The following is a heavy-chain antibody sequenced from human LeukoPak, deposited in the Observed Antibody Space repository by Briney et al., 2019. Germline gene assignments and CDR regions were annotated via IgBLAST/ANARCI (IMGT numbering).Heavy chain of an antibody. J-gene: IGHJ3*01. D-gene: IGHD1-26*01. CDR3: GMSGDRVPLQNDVFDV. CDR1: GYIFTSYC. CDR2: IYPGDSGP. Sequence: GESLKISCQVSGYIFTSYCIGWVRQMPGKGLEWMGIIYPGDSGPTYSPSFQGQVTISVDKSINTAYLQWSSLQASDTAMYYCGMSGDRVPLQNDVFDVWGQGTMVTVST. V-gene: IGHV5-51*01.